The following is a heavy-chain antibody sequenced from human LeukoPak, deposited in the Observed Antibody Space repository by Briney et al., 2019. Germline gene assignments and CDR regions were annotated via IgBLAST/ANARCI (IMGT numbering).Heavy chain of an antibody. CDR3: ARESYYYGSGSYYTPYYYYGMDV. Sequence: GGSLRLSCAASGFTFSSYAMHWVRQAPGKGLEYVSAINSYGGHTLYANSVKGRYTISRDNSKNTLYLQMGSLRDEDMAVYYCARESYYYGSGSYYTPYYYYGMDVWGQGTTVTVSS. J-gene: IGHJ6*02. CDR2: INSYGGHT. V-gene: IGHV3-64*01. CDR1: GFTFSSYA. D-gene: IGHD3-10*01.